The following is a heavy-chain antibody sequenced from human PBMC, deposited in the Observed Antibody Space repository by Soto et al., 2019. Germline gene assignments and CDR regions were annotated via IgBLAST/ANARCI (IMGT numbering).Heavy chain of an antibody. V-gene: IGHV4-39*01. CDR3: ARQAYDILPGYYPYYYYYGMDV. CDR1: GGSISSSSYY. Sequence: SETLSLTCTVSGGSISSSSYYWGWIRQPPGKGLEWIGSIYCSGSTYYNPSLKSRVTISVDTSKNQFSLKLSSVTAADTAVYYCARQAYDILPGYYPYYYYYGMDVWGQGTKVTVSS. J-gene: IGHJ6*02. D-gene: IGHD3-9*01. CDR2: IYCSGST.